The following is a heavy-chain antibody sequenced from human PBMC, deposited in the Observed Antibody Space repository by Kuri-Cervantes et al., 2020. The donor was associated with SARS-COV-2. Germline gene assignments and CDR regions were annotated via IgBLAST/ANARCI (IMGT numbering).Heavy chain of an antibody. D-gene: IGHD2-15*01. Sequence: GESLKISCAASGFTFSDYYMSWIRQAPGKGLEWVSYISSSGSTIYYADSVKGRLTISRDNAKNSLYLQMNSLRAEGTAVYYCARTGLPGWYYYYGMDVWGQGTTVTVSS. CDR1: GFTFSDYY. V-gene: IGHV3-11*01. J-gene: IGHJ6*02. CDR3: ARTGLPGWYYYYGMDV. CDR2: ISSSGSTI.